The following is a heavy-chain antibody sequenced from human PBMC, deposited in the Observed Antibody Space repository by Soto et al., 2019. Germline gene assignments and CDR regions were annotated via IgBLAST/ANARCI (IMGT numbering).Heavy chain of an antibody. CDR3: AKDPLLTTITTVGD. Sequence: ESGGGVVQPGRSLRLSCAASGFIFSTYGMHWVRQAPGKGLECRSVISYDGNNKYYADSVKGRFTISRDNSKNTLWLQMDSLRTEDTAVYYCAKDPLLTTITTVGDWGQGTMVTVSS. CDR1: GFIFSTYG. CDR2: ISYDGNNK. D-gene: IGHD4-17*01. J-gene: IGHJ4*02. V-gene: IGHV3-30*18.